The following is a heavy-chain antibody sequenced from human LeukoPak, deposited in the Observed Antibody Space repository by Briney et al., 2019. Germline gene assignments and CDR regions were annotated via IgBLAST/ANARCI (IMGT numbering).Heavy chain of an antibody. D-gene: IGHD6-13*01. J-gene: IGHJ4*02. CDR2: ISWNSGSI. V-gene: IGHV3-9*01. CDR1: GFTFDDYA. Sequence: GGSLRLSCAASGFTFDDYAMQWVRQAPGKGLEWVPGISWNSGSIGYADSVKGRFTISRDNAKNSLYLQMNSLRAEDTALYYCAKVASIAAAGPFDYWGQGTLVTVSS. CDR3: AKVASIAAAGPFDY.